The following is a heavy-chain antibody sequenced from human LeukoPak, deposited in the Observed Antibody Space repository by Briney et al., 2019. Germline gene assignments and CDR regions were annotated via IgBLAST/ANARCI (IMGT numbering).Heavy chain of an antibody. CDR2: INWNGETT. V-gene: IGHV3-20*01. D-gene: IGHD3-10*01. Sequence: SLRLSCAASGFSFEDNGMSWVRQAPGKGLEWVSGINWNGETTGYVDSVKGRFTISRDNAKNSLYLQMNSLRAEDTALYHCATHSYYYGSGSYPHYLDYWGQGTLVTVSS. CDR1: GFSFEDNG. J-gene: IGHJ4*02. CDR3: ATHSYYYGSGSYPHYLDY.